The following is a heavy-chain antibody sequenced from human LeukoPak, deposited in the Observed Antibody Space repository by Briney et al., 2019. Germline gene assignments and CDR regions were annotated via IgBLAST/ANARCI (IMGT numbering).Heavy chain of an antibody. CDR2: INHSGST. CDR3: ARGVQWLVPFDY. Sequence: SETLPLTCAVYGGSFSGYYWSWIRQPPGKGLEWIGEINHSGSTNYNPSLKSRVTISVDTSKNQFSLKLSSVTAADTAVYYCARGVQWLVPFDYWGQGTLVTVSS. D-gene: IGHD6-19*01. J-gene: IGHJ4*02. CDR1: GGSFSGYY. V-gene: IGHV4-34*01.